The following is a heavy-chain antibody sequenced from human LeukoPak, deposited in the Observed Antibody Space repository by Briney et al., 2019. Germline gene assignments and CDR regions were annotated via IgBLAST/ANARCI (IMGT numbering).Heavy chain of an antibody. Sequence: GGSLRLSCAASGFTFSSYWMNWVRQAPGKGLEWVAVISYDGSNKYYADSVKGRFTISRDNSKNTLYLQMNSLRAEDTAVYYCARDARLRFDYYYGMDVWGQGTTVTVSS. CDR2: ISYDGSNK. D-gene: IGHD3-16*01. CDR3: ARDARLRFDYYYGMDV. J-gene: IGHJ6*02. V-gene: IGHV3-30-3*01. CDR1: GFTFSSYW.